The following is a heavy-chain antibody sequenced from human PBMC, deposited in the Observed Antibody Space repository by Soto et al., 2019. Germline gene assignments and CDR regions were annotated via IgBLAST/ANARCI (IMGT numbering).Heavy chain of an antibody. Sequence: QVQLVESGGGLVKPGGSLRLSCVGSGFTFSDDYIMWIRLAPGKGLEWVSYVSGTGSTTYYTDSVKGRFTISRDNAKNTLYLQMSNLGAEDTAVYYCARRGSAYNWFDPWGQGTLVTVSS. CDR1: GFTFSDDY. V-gene: IGHV3-11*01. CDR3: ARRGSAYNWFDP. D-gene: IGHD2-15*01. CDR2: VSGTGSTT. J-gene: IGHJ5*02.